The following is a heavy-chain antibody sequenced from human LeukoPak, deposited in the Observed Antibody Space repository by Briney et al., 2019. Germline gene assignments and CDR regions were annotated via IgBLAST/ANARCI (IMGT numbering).Heavy chain of an antibody. CDR2: IYHTGST. V-gene: IGHV4-59*01. J-gene: IGHJ4*02. CDR3: ATQPGRYGSSSPV. CDR1: GASITSYY. Sequence: SETLSLTCTVSGASITSYYWSWIRQPPGKGLEWIGYIYHTGSTNYNPSLKGRVTMSVDTSKNQFSLRLTSVTAADTAVYYCATQPGRYGSSSPVWGQGTLVTVSS. D-gene: IGHD6-6*01.